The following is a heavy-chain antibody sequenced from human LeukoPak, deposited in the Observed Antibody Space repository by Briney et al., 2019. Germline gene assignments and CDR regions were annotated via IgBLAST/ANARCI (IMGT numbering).Heavy chain of an antibody. CDR1: GYTFTSYG. D-gene: IGHD5-12*01. J-gene: IGHJ4*02. CDR2: ISAHSGKT. Sequence: ASVKVSCKASGYTFTSYGISWVRQAPGQGLEWVGWISAHSGKTNYAHKVQGRVTMTTDTSTSTAYMELRSLTSDDTAIYYCARGGASSGYHYWGQGTLVTVSS. CDR3: ARGGASSGYHY. V-gene: IGHV1-18*01.